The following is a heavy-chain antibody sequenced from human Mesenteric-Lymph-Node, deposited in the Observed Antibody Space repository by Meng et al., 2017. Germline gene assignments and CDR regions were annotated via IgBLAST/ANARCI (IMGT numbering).Heavy chain of an antibody. D-gene: IGHD2-2*01. J-gene: IGHJ3*02. CDR1: GYTFTGYY. V-gene: IGHV1-18*04. Sequence: ASVKVSCKASGYTFTGYYMHWVRQAPGQGLEWMGWISAYNGNTNYAQKLQGRVTMTTDTSTSTAYMELRSLRSDDTAVYYCARGGVASKIKHCSSTSCYAVARDAFDIWGQGTMVTVSS. CDR2: ISAYNGNT. CDR3: ARGGVASKIKHCSSTSCYAVARDAFDI.